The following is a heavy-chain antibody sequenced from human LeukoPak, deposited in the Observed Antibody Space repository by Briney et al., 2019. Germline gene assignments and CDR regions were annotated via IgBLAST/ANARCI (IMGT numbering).Heavy chain of an antibody. D-gene: IGHD6-13*01. J-gene: IGHJ5*02. CDR1: GGSIISSSYD. CDR2: IYYSGST. CDR3: ARAPPPAAAGPVGWFDP. V-gene: IGHV4-39*07. Sequence: PSETLSLTCTVSGGSIISSSYDWGWIRQPPGKGLEWIGSIYYSGSTYYNPSLKSRVTISVDTSKNQFSLKLSSVTAADTAVYYCARAPPPAAAGPVGWFDPWGQGTLVTVSS.